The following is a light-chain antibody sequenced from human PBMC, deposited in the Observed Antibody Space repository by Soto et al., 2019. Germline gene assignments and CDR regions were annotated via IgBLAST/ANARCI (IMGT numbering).Light chain of an antibody. J-gene: IGKJ1*01. CDR2: AAS. V-gene: IGKV1-39*01. Sequence: DIQMTQSPSSLSASVGDRVTISCRASQTITTYLNWYQQKPGKAPKLLIYAASSLHSGVPSWCSGSGSGTDFTLTIRSLQPEDFAAYYCQQSYSALWTFGQGTKLEIK. CDR3: QQSYSALWT. CDR1: QTITTY.